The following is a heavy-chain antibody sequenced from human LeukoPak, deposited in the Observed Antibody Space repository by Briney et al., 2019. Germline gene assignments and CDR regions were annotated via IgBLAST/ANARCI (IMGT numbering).Heavy chain of an antibody. CDR1: GGSFSGYY. CDR2: IYYSGST. D-gene: IGHD3-22*01. CDR3: ARDDRDAWFDP. Sequence: SETLSLTCAVYGGSFSGYYWSWIRQPPGKGLEWIGYIYYSGSTYYNPSLKSRVTISVDTSKNQFSLKLSSVTAADTAVYYCARDDRDAWFDPWGQGTLVTVSS. J-gene: IGHJ5*02. V-gene: IGHV4-30-4*01.